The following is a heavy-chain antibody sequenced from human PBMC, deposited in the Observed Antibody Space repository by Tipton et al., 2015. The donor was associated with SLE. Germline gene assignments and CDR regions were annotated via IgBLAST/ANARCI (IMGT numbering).Heavy chain of an antibody. Sequence: QLVQSGAEVKKPGASVKVSCKASGYSFTVYYIHWVRQAPGQGLEWMGRINPNSGGTDYAQNFQVRVTMTRDTSITTAYMELSGLISADTAVYYCAREAETTGTLLDYWGQGTLVPVSS. V-gene: IGHV1-2*06. D-gene: IGHD3-9*01. J-gene: IGHJ4*02. CDR2: INPNSGGT. CDR3: AREAETTGTLLDY. CDR1: GYSFTVYY.